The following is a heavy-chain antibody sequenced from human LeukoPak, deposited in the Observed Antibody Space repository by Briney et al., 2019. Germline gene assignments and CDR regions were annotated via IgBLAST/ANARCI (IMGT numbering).Heavy chain of an antibody. CDR1: GYSISSGYY. J-gene: IGHJ4*02. V-gene: IGHV4-38-2*02. Sequence: SETLSLTCTVSGYSISSGYYWGWIRQPPGKGLEWIGSIYHSGSTYYNPSLKSRVTISVDTSKNQFSLKLSSVTAADTAAYYCARGLYYYDSSVGYWGQGTLVTVSS. CDR3: ARGLYYYDSSVGY. CDR2: IYHSGST. D-gene: IGHD3-22*01.